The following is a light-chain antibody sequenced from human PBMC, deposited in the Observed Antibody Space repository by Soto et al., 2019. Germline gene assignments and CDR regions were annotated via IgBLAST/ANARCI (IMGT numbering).Light chain of an antibody. CDR2: RNN. J-gene: IGLJ1*01. Sequence: QSVLTQPPSASGTPGQRVTISFSGSNSNIGRNTVNWYQQLPGTAPKLLIYRNNQRPSGVPDRFSGSKSGTSASLAISGLQSDDESDYYCASWDDGLTGYVFGTGTKVTVL. V-gene: IGLV1-44*01. CDR1: NSNIGRNT. CDR3: ASWDDGLTGYV.